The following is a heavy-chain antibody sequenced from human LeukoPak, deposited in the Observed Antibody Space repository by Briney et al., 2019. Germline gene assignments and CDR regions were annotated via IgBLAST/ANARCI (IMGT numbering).Heavy chain of an antibody. CDR1: GFTVSSNY. V-gene: IGHV3-53*01. J-gene: IGHJ4*02. CDR2: IYSGGST. Sequence: GGSLRLSCAASGFTVSSNYMSWVRQAPGKGLEWVPVIYSGGSTYYADSVKGRFTISRDNSKNTLYLQMNSLRAEDTAVYYCARERQLALYFDYWGQGTLVTVSS. CDR3: ARERQLALYFDY. D-gene: IGHD6-6*01.